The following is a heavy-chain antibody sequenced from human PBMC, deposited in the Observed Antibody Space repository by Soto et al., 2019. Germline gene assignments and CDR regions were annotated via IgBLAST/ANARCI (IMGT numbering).Heavy chain of an antibody. Sequence: PGGSLRLSCAASGFTFSSYWMHWVRQAPGKGLVWVPRINSDGSSTSYADSVKGRFTISRDNAKNTLYLQMNSLRAEDTAVYYCAGSSPDYYYYYGMDVWGQGTTVTVSS. V-gene: IGHV3-74*01. CDR3: AGSSPDYYYYYGMDV. D-gene: IGHD1-26*01. CDR1: GFTFSSYW. J-gene: IGHJ6*02. CDR2: INSDGSST.